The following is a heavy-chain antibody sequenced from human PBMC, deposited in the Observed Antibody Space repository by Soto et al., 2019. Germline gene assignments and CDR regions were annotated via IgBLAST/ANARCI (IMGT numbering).Heavy chain of an antibody. Sequence: TSETLSLTCAVSGGSISSSNWWSWVRQPPGKGLEWIGEIYHSGSTNYNPSLKSRVTMSVDKSKNQFSLKLSSVTAADTAVYYCARGAPVRFDPWGQGTLVTVSS. J-gene: IGHJ5*02. CDR3: ARGAPVRFDP. CDR2: IYHSGST. V-gene: IGHV4-4*02. CDR1: GGSISSSNW. D-gene: IGHD2-8*01.